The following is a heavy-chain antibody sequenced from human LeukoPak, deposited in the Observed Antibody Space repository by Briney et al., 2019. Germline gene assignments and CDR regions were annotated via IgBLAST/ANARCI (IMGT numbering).Heavy chain of an antibody. J-gene: IGHJ4*02. CDR3: AKDEEYYYDSSGYFDY. V-gene: IGHV3-30*18. CDR2: ISYDGSNK. D-gene: IGHD3-22*01. CDR1: GFTFSSYG. Sequence: GGSLRLSCAASGFTFSSYGMHWVRQAPGKGLEWVAVISYDGSNKYYADSVKGRFTISRDNSKNTLYLQMNSLRAEDTAVYYCAKDEEYYYDSSGYFDYWGQGTLATVSS.